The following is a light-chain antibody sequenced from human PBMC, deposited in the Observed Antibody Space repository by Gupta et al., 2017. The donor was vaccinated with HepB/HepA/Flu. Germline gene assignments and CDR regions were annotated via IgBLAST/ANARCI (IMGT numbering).Light chain of an antibody. CDR3: QQRRSGVT. CDR2: DAS. J-gene: IGKJ5*01. V-gene: IGKV3-11*01. Sequence: EIELTQSPATLSLSPGERATLSCRVSQSVNNYLAWYQQKPGQSPRLLIYDASNRATGIPARFSGSGSGTDFTLTISSLETEDFAVYCCQQRRSGVTFGQGTRLEIK. CDR1: QSVNNY.